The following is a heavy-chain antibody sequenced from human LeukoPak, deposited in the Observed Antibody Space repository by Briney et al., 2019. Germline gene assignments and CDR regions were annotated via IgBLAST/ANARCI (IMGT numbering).Heavy chain of an antibody. CDR2: ISSSSSTI. D-gene: IGHD6-13*01. CDR3: AFVPSSSWSL. J-gene: IGHJ4*02. CDR1: GFTFSSYS. Sequence: GGSLRLSCAASGFTFSSYSMNWVRQAPGKGLEWVSYISSSSSTIYYADSVKGRFTISRDNSKNTLYLQMNSLRAEDTAVYYCAFVPSSSWSLWGQGTLVTVSS. V-gene: IGHV3-48*01.